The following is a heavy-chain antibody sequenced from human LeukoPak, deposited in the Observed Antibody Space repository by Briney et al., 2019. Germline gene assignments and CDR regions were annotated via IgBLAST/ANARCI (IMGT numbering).Heavy chain of an antibody. V-gene: IGHV3-20*04. J-gene: IGHJ4*02. CDR2: INWNGGST. CDR3: ANKGVVYAYGFEY. CDR1: GFTFDDYG. Sequence: GGSLRLSCAASGFTFDDYGMSWVRQAPGKGLEWVSGINWNGGSTGYADSVKGRFTISRDNSKNTLYLQMNSLRAEDTAVYYCANKGVVYAYGFEYWGQGTLVTVSS. D-gene: IGHD2-8*02.